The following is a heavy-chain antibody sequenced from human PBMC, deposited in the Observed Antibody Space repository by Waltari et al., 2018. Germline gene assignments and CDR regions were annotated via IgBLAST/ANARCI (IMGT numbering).Heavy chain of an antibody. V-gene: IGHV1-8*01. D-gene: IGHD6-25*01. CDR3: ARSIAQRRLGSYFDI. CDR1: GFTLSQD. J-gene: IGHJ4*02. CDR2: MNPNSGST. Sequence: QVQLVQSGAEVTTPGASVLVSCEASGFTLSQDINWVRQAPGQGLEWMGWMNPNSGSTGYSEKFQGRVLMSKSTSLNTAYLHLNNLGSDDTAVYYCARSIAQRRLGSYFDIWGQGTPVTVTS.